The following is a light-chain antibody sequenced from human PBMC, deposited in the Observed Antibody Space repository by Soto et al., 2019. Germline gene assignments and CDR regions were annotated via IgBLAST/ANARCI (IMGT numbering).Light chain of an antibody. CDR3: QQYYSYPWT. Sequence: AIRMTQSPSSLSASTGDRVTITCRASQGISSYLAWYQQKPGKAPKLLIYAASTLQSGVPSRFSGSGSGTDFTLTIRCLQAADFATYFCQQYYSYPWTFGQGTKVEIK. CDR2: AAS. V-gene: IGKV1-8*01. J-gene: IGKJ1*01. CDR1: QGISSY.